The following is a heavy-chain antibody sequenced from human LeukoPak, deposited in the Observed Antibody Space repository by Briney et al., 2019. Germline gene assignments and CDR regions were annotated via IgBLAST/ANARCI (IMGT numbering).Heavy chain of an antibody. Sequence: GRSLRLSCAASGFTFSSYAMHWVRQAPGKGLEWVAVISYDGSNKYYADSVKGRFTISRDNSKNTLYLQMNSLRAEDTAVYYCAKPVGYWGQGTLVTVSS. CDR1: GFTFSSYA. CDR2: ISYDGSNK. V-gene: IGHV3-30*07. CDR3: AKPVGY. J-gene: IGHJ4*02.